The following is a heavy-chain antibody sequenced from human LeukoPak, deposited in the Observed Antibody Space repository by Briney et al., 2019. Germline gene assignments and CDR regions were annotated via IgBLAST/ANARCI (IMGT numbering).Heavy chain of an antibody. Sequence: SETLSLTCTVSGGSISSYYWSWIRQPPGKGLEWIGYIYYSGSTNYNPSLKSRVTISVDTSKNQFSLKLSSVTAADTAVYYRARDRSGYWDFQHWGQGTLVTVSS. CDR1: GGSISSYY. V-gene: IGHV4-59*01. D-gene: IGHD2-15*01. J-gene: IGHJ1*01. CDR3: ARDRSGYWDFQH. CDR2: IYYSGST.